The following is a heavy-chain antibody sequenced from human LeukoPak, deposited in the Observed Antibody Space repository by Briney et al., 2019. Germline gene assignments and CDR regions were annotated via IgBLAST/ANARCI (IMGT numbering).Heavy chain of an antibody. CDR3: ARDRAAAGTWWFDP. CDR2: IIPIFGTA. J-gene: IGHJ5*02. CDR1: GGTFSSYA. V-gene: IGHV1-69*13. Sequence: SVKVSCKASGGTFSSYAISWMRQAPGQGLEWMGGIIPIFGTANYAQKFQGRVTITADESTSTAYMKLSSLRSEDTAVYYCARDRAAAGTWWFDPWGQGTLVTVSS. D-gene: IGHD6-13*01.